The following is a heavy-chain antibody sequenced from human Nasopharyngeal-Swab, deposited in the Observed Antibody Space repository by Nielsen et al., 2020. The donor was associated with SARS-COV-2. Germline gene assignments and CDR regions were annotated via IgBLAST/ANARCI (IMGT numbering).Heavy chain of an antibody. CDR1: GFTFNTYA. D-gene: IGHD2-21*02. Sequence: GESLKISCAASGFTFNTYAISWVRQAPGKWLEWVSVISGSDYSTKYADSVKGRFTISRDNSKNTLYLQMNSLRAEDTATYYCAKDRLPDGAWDIDYWGQGTLVTVSP. CDR3: AKDRLPDGAWDIDY. V-gene: IGHV3-23*01. CDR2: ISGSDYST. J-gene: IGHJ4*02.